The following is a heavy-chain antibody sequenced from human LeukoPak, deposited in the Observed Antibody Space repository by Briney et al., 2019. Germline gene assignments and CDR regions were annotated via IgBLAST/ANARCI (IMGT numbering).Heavy chain of an antibody. V-gene: IGHV3-20*04. CDR3: ARGRPPADY. J-gene: IGHJ4*02. CDR1: GFTFSTFA. CDR2: INWNGGST. Sequence: GGSLRLSCEASGFTFSTFAMIWVRQAPGKGLEWVSGINWNGGSTGYADSVKGRFTISRDNAKNSLYLQMNSLRAEDTALYYCARGRPPADYWGQGTLVTVSS.